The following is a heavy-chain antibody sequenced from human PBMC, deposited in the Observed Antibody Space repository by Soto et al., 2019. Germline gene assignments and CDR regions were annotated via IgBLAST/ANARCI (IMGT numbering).Heavy chain of an antibody. J-gene: IGHJ4*02. CDR2: ISGSDGKT. V-gene: IGHV3-23*01. D-gene: IGHD1-26*01. CDR3: ARWSFLDY. Sequence: PGGSLRLSCAASGFSFTSYALSWVRQAPGKGLEWVSTISGSDGKTYYADSVKGQFSISRDTSKTTLYLQMNSLRVEDTAVYYCARWSFLDYWGQGTRVTVSS. CDR1: GFSFTSYA.